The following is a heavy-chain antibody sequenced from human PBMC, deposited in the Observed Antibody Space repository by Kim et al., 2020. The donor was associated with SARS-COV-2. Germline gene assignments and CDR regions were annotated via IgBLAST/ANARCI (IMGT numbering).Heavy chain of an antibody. J-gene: IGHJ6*01. CDR3: ARGWGRVAAAYYYYYGM. CDR2: ISYDGSNK. V-gene: IGHV3-33*05. Sequence: GGSLRLSCAASGFTFSSYGMHWVRQAPGKGLEWVAVISYDGSNKYYADSVKGRFTISRDNSKNTLYLQMNSLRAEDTAVYYCARGWGRVAAAYYYYYGM. D-gene: IGHD6-19*01. CDR1: GFTFSSYG.